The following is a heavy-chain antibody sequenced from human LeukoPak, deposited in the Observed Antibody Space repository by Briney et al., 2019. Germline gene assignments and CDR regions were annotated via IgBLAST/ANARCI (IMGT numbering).Heavy chain of an antibody. CDR1: GFSFSSYA. Sequence: GGSLRLSCAASGFSFSSYAISWVREAPGKGLEWVSSISGSGDNTYYAESVKGGFTISRDNSKNTLFLQMNSLRAEDTAVFYCAKRSGYTTGWFFDFWGQGTLVTVSS. V-gene: IGHV3-23*01. CDR2: ISGSGDNT. D-gene: IGHD6-19*01. J-gene: IGHJ4*02. CDR3: AKRSGYTTGWFFDF.